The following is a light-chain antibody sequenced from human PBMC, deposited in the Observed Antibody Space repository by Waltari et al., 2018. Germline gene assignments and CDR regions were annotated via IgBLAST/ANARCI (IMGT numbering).Light chain of an antibody. CDR1: QSVLYSSKNKNY. V-gene: IGKV4-1*01. J-gene: IGKJ2*01. Sequence: DIVMTQSPDSLAVSLGERATTNCKSSQSVLYSSKNKNYLAWYQQKPGQPPKLLIYWASTRESGVPDRFSGSGSGTDFTLTISSLQAEDVAIYYCQQYYSIPYTFGQGTKLEIK. CDR3: QQYYSIPYT. CDR2: WAS.